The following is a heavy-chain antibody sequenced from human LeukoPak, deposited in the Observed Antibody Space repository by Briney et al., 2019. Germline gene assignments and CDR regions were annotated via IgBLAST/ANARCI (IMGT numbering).Heavy chain of an antibody. CDR1: GYSFTSYW. CDR2: IYPGDSDT. J-gene: IGHJ3*02. Sequence: GEYLQICCKGSGYSFTSYWIGWVRQMPGKGLEWMGIIYPGDSDTRYSPSFQGQVTISADKSISTAYLQWSSLKASDTAMYYCARRYCTNGVCYDAFDIWGQGTMVTVSS. D-gene: IGHD2-8*01. CDR3: ARRYCTNGVCYDAFDI. V-gene: IGHV5-51*01.